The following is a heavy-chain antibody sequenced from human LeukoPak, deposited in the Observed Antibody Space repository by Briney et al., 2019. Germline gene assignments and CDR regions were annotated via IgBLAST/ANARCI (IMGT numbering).Heavy chain of an antibody. V-gene: IGHV4-59*01. CDR2: IYYSGST. Sequence: SETLSLTCTVSGGSISSYYWSWIRQPPGKGLEWIGYIYYSGSTNYNPSLKSRVTISRDTSKNQFSLKLRSVTAADTAMYYCTSGGMVPGDYWGHGTLVTVSS. D-gene: IGHD2-8*01. CDR1: GGSISSYY. CDR3: TSGGMVPGDY. J-gene: IGHJ4*01.